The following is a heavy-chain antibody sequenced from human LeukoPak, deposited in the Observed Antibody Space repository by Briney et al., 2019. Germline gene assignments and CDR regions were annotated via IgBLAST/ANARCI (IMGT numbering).Heavy chain of an antibody. J-gene: IGHJ5*02. CDR2: ISSSSYI. V-gene: IGHV3-21*01. CDR3: ARGEIVVAATHWFDP. D-gene: IGHD2-15*01. Sequence: GGSLRLSCAASGFTFSSYSMNWVRQAPGKGLEWVSSISSSSYIYYADSVKGRFTISRDNAKNSLYLQMNSLRAEDTAVYYCARGEIVVAATHWFDPWGQGTLVTDSS. CDR1: GFTFSSYS.